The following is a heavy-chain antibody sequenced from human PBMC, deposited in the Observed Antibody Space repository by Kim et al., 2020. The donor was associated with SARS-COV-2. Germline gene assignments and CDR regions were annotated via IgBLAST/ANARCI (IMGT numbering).Heavy chain of an antibody. D-gene: IGHD3-9*01. J-gene: IGHJ3*02. CDR2: ISGSGGST. CDR3: AKDTRRYIDLFRGGDASDI. Sequence: GGSLRLSCAASGFTFSSYAMSWVRQAPGKGLEWVSTISGSGGSTYYADSVKGRFTISRDNSKNTLYLQMNSLRAEDTAVYYCAKDTRRYIDLFRGGDASDIWGPGTMGTVSA. V-gene: IGHV3-23*01. CDR1: GFTFSSYA.